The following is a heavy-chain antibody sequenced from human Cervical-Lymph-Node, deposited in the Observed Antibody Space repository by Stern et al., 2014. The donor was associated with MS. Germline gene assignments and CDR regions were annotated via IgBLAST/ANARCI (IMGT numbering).Heavy chain of an antibody. J-gene: IGHJ4*02. V-gene: IGHV1-46*01. CDR1: GYTLSNHY. CDR2: ISPSSGTT. D-gene: IGHD4/OR15-4a*01. CDR3: TRDIAGAATGFDF. Sequence: QMQLVQSGAAVKKPGTSVQVSCKASGYTLSNHYIHWVRQAPGQGLEWLGIISPSSGTTTFAQKFHGRLTMTRDTSTSTFYMDLSSLRSEDTAVYFCTRDIAGAATGFDFWGQGTLVTVSS.